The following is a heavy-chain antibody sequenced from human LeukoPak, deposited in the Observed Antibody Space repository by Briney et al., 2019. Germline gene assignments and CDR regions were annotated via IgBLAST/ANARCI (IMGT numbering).Heavy chain of an antibody. CDR3: ATYFAGAETFDI. Sequence: GESLQISCKASGTRITTYWIGWVRQKPGKGLEWMGLIFPGDSDTKYSPSFQGQVTISADKSISAAYLQWSSLKASDTAMYYCATYFAGAETFDIWGQGTMVTVSS. V-gene: IGHV5-51*01. CDR2: IFPGDSDT. CDR1: GTRITTYW. D-gene: IGHD3-16*01. J-gene: IGHJ3*02.